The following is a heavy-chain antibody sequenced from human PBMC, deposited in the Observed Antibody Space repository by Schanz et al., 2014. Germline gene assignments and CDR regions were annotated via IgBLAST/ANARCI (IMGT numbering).Heavy chain of an antibody. CDR1: GYSFTTYD. CDR3: ARDGEAAAGCDY. CDR2: IIPILGIT. Sequence: QVQLVQSGAEVKKPGASVRVSCKASGYSFTTYDVNWVRQATGQGLEWMGRIIPILGITNVAQTFQDRVTITADKSTSTAYMELSSLRSEDTAVYYCARDGEAAAGCDYWGQGTLVTVSS. V-gene: IGHV1-69*09. D-gene: IGHD6-13*01. J-gene: IGHJ4*02.